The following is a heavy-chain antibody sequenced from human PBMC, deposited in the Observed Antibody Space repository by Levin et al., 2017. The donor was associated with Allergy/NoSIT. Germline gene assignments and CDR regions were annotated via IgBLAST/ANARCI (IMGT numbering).Heavy chain of an antibody. Sequence: SGPTLVKPTQTLTLTCTFSGFSLSTNGVGVGWLRQPPGKALQWLALIYWDDDTRYSPSLTSRLTITKDTSKNQVVLRMTNMDPVDTGTYYCAHRRYEEHSDSWSNGLDTWCEGTLVAVSS. J-gene: IGHJ5*02. CDR1: GFSLSTNGVG. D-gene: IGHD6-13*01. CDR3: AHRRYEEHSDSWSNGLDT. V-gene: IGHV2-5*02. CDR2: IYWDDDT.